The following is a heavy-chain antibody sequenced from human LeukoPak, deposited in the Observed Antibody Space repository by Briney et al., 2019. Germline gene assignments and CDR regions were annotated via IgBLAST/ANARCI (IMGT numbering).Heavy chain of an antibody. Sequence: SDTLSLNCTVSGVSIIDYDWSWIRQPPGRGLEWIGSIYTSGSTYFNPSLKSRVAISVDTSKNRFSLSLTSVTAADTALFYCARLKPHFLGTFDSWGQGALVTASS. CDR3: ARLKPHFLGTFDS. V-gene: IGHV4-4*09. CDR1: GVSIIDYD. D-gene: IGHD7-27*01. J-gene: IGHJ4*02. CDR2: IYTSGST.